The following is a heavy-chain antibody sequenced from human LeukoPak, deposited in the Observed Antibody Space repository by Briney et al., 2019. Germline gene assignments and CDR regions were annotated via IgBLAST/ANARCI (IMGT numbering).Heavy chain of an antibody. CDR1: GYTLTELS. CDR3: ATEWAWTTVVTHQGVS. J-gene: IGHJ4*02. Sequence: GASVNVSCKVSGYTLTELSMHWVRQAPGKGLEWMGGLDPEDGETIYAQKFQGRVTMTEDTSTDTAYMELSSLRSEDTAVYYCATEWAWTTVVTHQGVSWGQGTLVTVSS. CDR2: LDPEDGET. V-gene: IGHV1-24*01. D-gene: IGHD4-23*01.